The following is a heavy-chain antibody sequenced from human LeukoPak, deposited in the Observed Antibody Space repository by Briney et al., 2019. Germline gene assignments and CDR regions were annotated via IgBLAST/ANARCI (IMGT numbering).Heavy chain of an antibody. CDR3: AREGGYSYGPH. D-gene: IGHD5-18*01. CDR2: ISYDGSNK. Sequence: PGGSLRLSCAASGFTFSSYAMHWVRQAPGKGLEWVAVISYDGSNKYYADSVKGLFTISRDNSKNTLYLQMNSLRADDTAVYYCAREGGYSYGPHWGQGTLVTVSS. J-gene: IGHJ4*02. CDR1: GFTFSSYA. V-gene: IGHV3-30-3*01.